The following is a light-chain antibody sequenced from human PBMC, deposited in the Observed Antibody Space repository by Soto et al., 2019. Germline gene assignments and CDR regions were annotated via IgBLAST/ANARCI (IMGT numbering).Light chain of an antibody. V-gene: IGLV2-8*01. CDR1: SSDVGGYNY. CDR2: AVN. J-gene: IGLJ1*01. Sequence: QSVLTQPPSASGSPGQSVTISCTGTSSDVGGYNYVSWYQQHPGKAPKLMIYAVNKRPSGVPDRFSGSKSGNTASLTVSGLQAEDEADYYCASYAGSDNDVFGTGTKVTVL. CDR3: ASYAGSDNDV.